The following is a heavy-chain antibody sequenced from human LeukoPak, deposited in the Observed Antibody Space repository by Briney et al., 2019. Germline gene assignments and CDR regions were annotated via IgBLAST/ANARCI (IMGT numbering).Heavy chain of an antibody. CDR1: GGSFSSEA. D-gene: IGHD2-15*01. CDR2: IIPIFGTA. J-gene: IGHJ4*02. V-gene: IGHV1-69*05. CDR3: GRKAGDCGGGSCYSIDY. Sequence: SVKVSCKAFGGSFSSEAISWVRQAPGQGLEWMGGIIPIFGTANYAQKFQGRVTITTDEYTSTAYMEVSSLRSEDTAVYYCGRKAGDCGGGSCYSIDYWGQGTLVTVSS.